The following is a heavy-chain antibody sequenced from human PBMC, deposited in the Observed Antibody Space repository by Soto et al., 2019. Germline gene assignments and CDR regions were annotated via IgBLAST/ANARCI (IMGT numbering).Heavy chain of an antibody. CDR1: GGTFSSYA. D-gene: IGHD6-19*01. Sequence: SVKVSCKASGGTFSSYAISWVRQAPGQGLEWMGGIIPIFGTANYAQKFQGRVTITADESTSTAYTELSSLRSEDTAVYYCARDRNSGWSYYYYYYGMDVWGQGTTVTVSS. J-gene: IGHJ6*02. CDR2: IIPIFGTA. CDR3: ARDRNSGWSYYYYYYGMDV. V-gene: IGHV1-69*13.